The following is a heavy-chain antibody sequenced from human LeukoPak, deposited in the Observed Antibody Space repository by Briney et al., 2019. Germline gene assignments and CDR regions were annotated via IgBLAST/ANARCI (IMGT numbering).Heavy chain of an antibody. CDR2: IHSSGST. Sequence: PSETLSLTCSLSGGSLSGHFWSWFRRPPGKGLENIGYIHSSGSTNHNPQDKTRVPVSLEMSKNQFSLSLRSVTAADTAVYYCARDPGDTDWYNFDFWGQGILVTVSS. V-gene: IGHV4-4*08. D-gene: IGHD3-9*01. J-gene: IGHJ4*02. CDR1: GGSLSGHF. CDR3: ARDPGDTDWYNFDF.